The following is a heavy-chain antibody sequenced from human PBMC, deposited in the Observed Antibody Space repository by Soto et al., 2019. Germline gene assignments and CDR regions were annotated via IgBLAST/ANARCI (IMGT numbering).Heavy chain of an antibody. CDR2: IRSVPYGGTT. CDR3: TRMDSGYAIFDD. V-gene: IGHV3-49*03. Sequence: GWSLRLSCSTSGFVFADYGLNWFRQAPGKGLEWVGFIRSVPYGGTTEYAASVKGRFTISVDVSKSIGYLQMNSLQTEDTAVYFCTRMDSGYAIFDDWGQGTLVTVSS. J-gene: IGHJ4*02. CDR1: GFVFADYG. D-gene: IGHD5-12*01.